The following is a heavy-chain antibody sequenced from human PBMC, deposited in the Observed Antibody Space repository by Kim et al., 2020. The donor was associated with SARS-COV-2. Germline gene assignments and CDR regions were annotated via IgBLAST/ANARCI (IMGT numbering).Heavy chain of an antibody. Sequence: RTDSADSVQGQFTSSRDNSKIKLYLQMNRLRAEDTAVYYCSKELVIYYFDCWGQGTLVTVSS. D-gene: IGHD3-16*02. CDR3: SKELVIYYFDC. CDR2: RT. V-gene: IGHV3-23*01. J-gene: IGHJ4*02.